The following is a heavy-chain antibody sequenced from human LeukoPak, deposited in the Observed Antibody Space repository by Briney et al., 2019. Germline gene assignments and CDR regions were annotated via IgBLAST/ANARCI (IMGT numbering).Heavy chain of an antibody. D-gene: IGHD6-6*01. Sequence: PGGSLRLSCGASGFTFSTFSMNWVRQAPGKGLEWVSSISSNSGYIYYAASVRGRFTFSRDNAKNSLYLQMNSLRAEDTAVYYCAREGPGKNIASRPKDYWGQGTLVTVSS. CDR2: ISSNSGYI. J-gene: IGHJ4*02. V-gene: IGHV3-21*01. CDR1: GFTFSTFS. CDR3: AREGPGKNIASRPKDY.